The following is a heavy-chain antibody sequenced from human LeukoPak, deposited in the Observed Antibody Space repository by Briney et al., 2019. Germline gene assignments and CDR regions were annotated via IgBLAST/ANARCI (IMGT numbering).Heavy chain of an antibody. V-gene: IGHV3-48*04. J-gene: IGHJ4*02. CDR3: AKDLYYGSGSSYFDY. D-gene: IGHD3-10*01. CDR1: GFTFSSYS. Sequence: GGSLRLSCAASGFTFSSYSMNWVRQAPGKGLEWVSYISSSSSTKYYADSVKGRFTISRDNAKNSLYLQMNSLRAEDTALYYCAKDLYYGSGSSYFDYWGQGTLVTVSS. CDR2: ISSSSSTK.